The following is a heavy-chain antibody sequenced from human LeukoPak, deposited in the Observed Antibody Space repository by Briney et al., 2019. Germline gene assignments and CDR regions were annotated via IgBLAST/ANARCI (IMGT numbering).Heavy chain of an antibody. CDR3: ARGFRKGYSGYDLYFFDY. CDR2: INPNSGGT. CDR1: GYTFSGYY. D-gene: IGHD5-12*01. Sequence: ASVKVSCKASGYTFSGYYMHWVRQAPGQGLEWMGRINPNSGGTNYAQKFQGRVTMTRDTSISTAYMELSRLISDDTAVYYCARGFRKGYSGYDLYFFDYWGQGTLVTVSS. J-gene: IGHJ4*02. V-gene: IGHV1-2*06.